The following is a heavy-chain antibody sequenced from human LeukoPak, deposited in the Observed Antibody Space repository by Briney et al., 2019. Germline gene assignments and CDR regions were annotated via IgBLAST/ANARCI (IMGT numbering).Heavy chain of an antibody. CDR3: ATGSDYYDSSGYKVEAGESDY. CDR1: GFTVSSNY. Sequence: GGSLRLSCAASGFTVSSNYMSWVRQAPGKGLEWVSVIYSGGSTYYADSVKGRFTISRDNSKNTLYLQMNSLRAEDTAVYYCATGSDYYDSSGYKVEAGESDYWGQGTLVTVSS. D-gene: IGHD3-22*01. V-gene: IGHV3-53*01. CDR2: IYSGGST. J-gene: IGHJ4*02.